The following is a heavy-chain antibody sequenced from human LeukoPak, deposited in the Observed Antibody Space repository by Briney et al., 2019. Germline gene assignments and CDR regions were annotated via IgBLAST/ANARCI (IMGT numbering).Heavy chain of an antibody. V-gene: IGHV3-30-3*01. D-gene: IGHD5-18*01. J-gene: IGHJ4*02. Sequence: PGRSLRLSCAASGFTFSSYAMHWVRQAPGKGLEWVAVIPYDGSNKYYADSVKGRFTISRDNSKNTLYLQMNSLRAEDTAVYYCARDPGGDTAMVDYFDYWGQGTLVTVSS. CDR2: IPYDGSNK. CDR1: GFTFSSYA. CDR3: ARDPGGDTAMVDYFDY.